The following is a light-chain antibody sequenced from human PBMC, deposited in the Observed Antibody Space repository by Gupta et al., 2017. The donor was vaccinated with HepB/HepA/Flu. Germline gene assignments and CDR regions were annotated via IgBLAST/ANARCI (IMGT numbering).Light chain of an antibody. CDR3: QSYDSSLSSSV. CDR1: SSTIGAGSD. Sequence: QSVLTQPPSVSGAPGHRVPISCTGTSSTIGAGSDVNWYQQLPRTAPKLLIFANTNRPSGVPDRFSGSKSGTSASLVITGLQADDEADYYCQSYDSSLSSSVFGSGTKVTVL. CDR2: ANT. V-gene: IGLV1-40*01. J-gene: IGLJ1*01.